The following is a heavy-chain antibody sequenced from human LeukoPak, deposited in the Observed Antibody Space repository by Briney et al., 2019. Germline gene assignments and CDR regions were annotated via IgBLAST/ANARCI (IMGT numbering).Heavy chain of an antibody. CDR2: IIPIFGTA. J-gene: IGHJ3*02. CDR1: GGTFSSYA. D-gene: IGHD3-22*01. CDR3: ARAYYYDSSGYYLVDAFDI. Sequence: SVKVSCKASGGTFSSYAISWVRQAPGQGLEWMGGIIPIFGTANYAQKFQGRVTITADESTSTAYMELSSLRSEDTAVYYCARAYYYDSSGYYLVDAFDIWGQGTMVTVSS. V-gene: IGHV1-69*13.